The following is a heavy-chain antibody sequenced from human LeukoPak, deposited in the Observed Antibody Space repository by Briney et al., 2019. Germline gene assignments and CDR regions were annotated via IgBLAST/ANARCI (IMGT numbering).Heavy chain of an antibody. CDR3: AKDMRYYYDSSGSLDY. V-gene: IGHV3-9*01. Sequence: GGSLRLSCAASGFTFDDYAMHWVRQAPGKGLEWVSGISWNSGSIGYADSVKGRFTISRDNAKNSLYLQMNSLRAEDTALYYCAKDMRYYYDSSGSLDYWGQGTLVTVSS. D-gene: IGHD3-22*01. J-gene: IGHJ4*02. CDR2: ISWNSGSI. CDR1: GFTFDDYA.